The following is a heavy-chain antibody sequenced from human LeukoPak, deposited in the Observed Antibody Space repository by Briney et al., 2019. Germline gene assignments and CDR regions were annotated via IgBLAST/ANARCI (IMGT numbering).Heavy chain of an antibody. CDR1: GYSFANYW. CDR2: IYPGDSDT. D-gene: IGHD6-19*01. J-gene: IGHJ4*02. Sequence: GESLKISCQGFGYSFANYWIAWARQMPGKGLEWMGLIYPGDSDTRCSPSFQGQVAISADKSISTAYLQWSSLKASDTAMYYCARHPSYTSGWPLDYWGQGTLVTVSS. V-gene: IGHV5-51*01. CDR3: ARHPSYTSGWPLDY.